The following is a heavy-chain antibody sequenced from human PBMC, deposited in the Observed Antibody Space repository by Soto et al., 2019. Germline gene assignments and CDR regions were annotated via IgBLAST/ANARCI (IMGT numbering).Heavy chain of an antibody. CDR1: GGSISSYY. V-gene: IGHV4-59*01. CDR2: IYYSGST. CDR3: VAGSGWYGHLGY. D-gene: IGHD6-19*01. J-gene: IGHJ4*02. Sequence: QVQLQESGPGLVKPSETLSLTCTVSGGSISSYYWSWIRQPPGKGLEWIGYIYYSGSTNYNPSLKSRVTISVDTARNQCSRKLSSVTAADTAVYYWVAGSGWYGHLGYWGQGTLVTVSS.